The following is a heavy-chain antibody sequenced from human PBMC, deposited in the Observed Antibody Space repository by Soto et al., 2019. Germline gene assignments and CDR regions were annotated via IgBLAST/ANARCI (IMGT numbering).Heavy chain of an antibody. D-gene: IGHD1-1*01. V-gene: IGHV3-23*01. Sequence: GGSLRLSCAASGFTFSSYAMSWVRQAPGKGLEWVSAISGSGGSTYYADSVKGRFTISRDNSKNTLYLQMNSLRAEDTAVYYCAKDLRNWNRNWCDPWGQGTLVTGSS. CDR1: GFTFSSYA. CDR2: ISGSGGST. J-gene: IGHJ5*02. CDR3: AKDLRNWNRNWCDP.